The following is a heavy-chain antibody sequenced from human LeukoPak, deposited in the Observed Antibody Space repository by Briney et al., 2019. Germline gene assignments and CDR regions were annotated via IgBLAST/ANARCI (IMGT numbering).Heavy chain of an antibody. CDR2: IIPLFGIV. V-gene: IGHV1-69*02. CDR1: GGTFSSHT. CDR3: ARIPSGDVDTAMVMYYHYGMDV. Sequence: GSSVTVSCKASGGTFSSHTISWVRQAPEQGLEWMGRIIPLFGIVNYAEKFQDRVTITADKSTNTAYMEVSSLISEDTAVYYCARIPSGDVDTAMVMYYHYGMDVWGQGTTVTVSS. J-gene: IGHJ6*02. D-gene: IGHD5-18*01.